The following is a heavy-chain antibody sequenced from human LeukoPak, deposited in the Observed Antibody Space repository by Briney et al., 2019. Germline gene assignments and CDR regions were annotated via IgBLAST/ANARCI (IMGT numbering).Heavy chain of an antibody. V-gene: IGHV4-31*03. D-gene: IGHD2-2*01. Sequence: SETLSLTCTVSGGSISSGGYYWSWIRQHPGKGLEWIGYIYYSGSTYYNPSLKSRVTISVDTSKNQFSLKLSSVTAADTAVYYCAYSGYCSSTSCSPDWFDPWGQGTLVTVSS. CDR3: AYSGYCSSTSCSPDWFDP. CDR2: IYYSGST. CDR1: GGSISSGGYY. J-gene: IGHJ5*02.